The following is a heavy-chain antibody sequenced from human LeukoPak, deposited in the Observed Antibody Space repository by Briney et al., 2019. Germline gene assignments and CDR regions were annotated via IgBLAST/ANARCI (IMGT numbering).Heavy chain of an antibody. J-gene: IGHJ4*02. V-gene: IGHV3-21*01. CDR1: GFTFSSYS. Sequence: GGSLRLSCAASGFTFSSYSMNWVRQAPGKGLEWVSSISSSSSYIYYADSVKGQFTISRDNAKNSLYLQMNSLRAEDTAVYYCARGRGATQYFDYWGQGTLVTVSS. D-gene: IGHD2-15*01. CDR3: ARGRGATQYFDY. CDR2: ISSSSSYI.